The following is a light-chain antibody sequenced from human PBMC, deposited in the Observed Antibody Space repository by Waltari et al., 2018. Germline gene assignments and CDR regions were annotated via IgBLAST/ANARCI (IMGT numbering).Light chain of an antibody. CDR1: DIESKS. V-gene: IGLV3-21*04. CDR3: QVWDISSDHLYV. CDR2: YDS. Sequence: SYMLTQPPSVSVAPGKTARITCGGNDIESKSVHWYQQKPGQAPVLLIFYDSDRPSGIPERFSGSSSGNTATLTISRVEAGDEADYYCQVWDISSDHLYVFGAGTRVTVL. J-gene: IGLJ1*01.